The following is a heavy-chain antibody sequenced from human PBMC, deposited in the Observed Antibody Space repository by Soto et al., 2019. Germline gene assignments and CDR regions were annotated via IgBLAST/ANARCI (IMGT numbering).Heavy chain of an antibody. V-gene: IGHV4-39*01. CDR2: IYYSGST. CDR1: GGSISSSSYY. Sequence: QLQLQESGPGLVKPSETLSLTCTVSGGSISSSSYYWGWIRQPPGKGLEWIGSIYYSGSTYYNPYLKSRVTISVATSKLHLSLKLTSVTAAATDVYSSASRVIPAVLLDYWGQGTLVTVSS. J-gene: IGHJ4*02. D-gene: IGHD3-16*02. CDR3: ASRVIPAVLLDY.